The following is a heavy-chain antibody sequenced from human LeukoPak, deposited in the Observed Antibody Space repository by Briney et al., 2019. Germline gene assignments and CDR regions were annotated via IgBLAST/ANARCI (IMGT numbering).Heavy chain of an antibody. D-gene: IGHD6-13*01. CDR3: AKELDSSSWYLYYYYMDV. CDR1: GFTFSGYG. V-gene: IGHV3-30*02. Sequence: GGSLRLSCAASGFTFSGYGMHWVRQAPGKGLEWVAFIRYDGSNKYYADSVKGRFTISRDNSKNTLYLQMNSLRAEDTAVYYCAKELDSSSWYLYYYYMDVWGKGTTVTISS. CDR2: IRYDGSNK. J-gene: IGHJ6*03.